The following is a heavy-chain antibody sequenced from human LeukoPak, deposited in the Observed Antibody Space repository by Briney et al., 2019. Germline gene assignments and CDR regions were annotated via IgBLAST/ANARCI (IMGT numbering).Heavy chain of an antibody. Sequence: PSETLSLTCAVSAGSISRFYWSWFRQPPGKGLEWIGYIYYSGSTHYNPSLKTRVTISVDTSKNQFSLKLNSVTAADTAVYYCARDLGPSRGFDYWGQGTLVTVSS. V-gene: IGHV4-59*01. CDR2: IYYSGST. D-gene: IGHD3-10*01. CDR3: ARDLGPSRGFDY. J-gene: IGHJ4*02. CDR1: AGSISRFY.